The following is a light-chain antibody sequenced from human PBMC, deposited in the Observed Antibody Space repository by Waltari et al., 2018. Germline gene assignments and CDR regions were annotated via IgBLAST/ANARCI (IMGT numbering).Light chain of an antibody. J-gene: IGKJ4*01. Sequence: EIVLTQSPATLSLSPGERASLSCRASQSVSSYLAWYQQKPGQAPRHLIYDASNRATGIPARFSGSGSGTDFTLTISSLEPEDFAVYYCQQRSNWLLTFGGGTKVEIK. CDR3: QQRSNWLLT. CDR1: QSVSSY. V-gene: IGKV3-11*01. CDR2: DAS.